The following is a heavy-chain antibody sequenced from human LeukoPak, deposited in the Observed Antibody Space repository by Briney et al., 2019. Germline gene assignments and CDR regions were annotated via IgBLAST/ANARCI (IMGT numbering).Heavy chain of an antibody. V-gene: IGHV4-4*02. CDR1: GDSISTNHW. Sequence: SGTLSLTCVVSGDSISTNHWWSWVRQPPGKGLEWIGEVYHSGSTNYNPSLKSRVTISVDTSKNQFSLKLSSVTAADTAVYYCARRRYSGSYGGGIDYWGQGTLVTVSS. CDR2: VYHSGST. CDR3: ARRRYSGSYGGGIDY. J-gene: IGHJ4*02. D-gene: IGHD1-26*01.